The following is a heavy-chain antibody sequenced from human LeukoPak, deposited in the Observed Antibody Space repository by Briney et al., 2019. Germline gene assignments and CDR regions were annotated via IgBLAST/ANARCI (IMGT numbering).Heavy chain of an antibody. J-gene: IGHJ4*02. Sequence: ASVKVSCKASGYTFTGYYMHWVRQAPGQGLEWMGWINPNSGGTNYAQKFQGRVTMTRDTSISTAYMELSRLRSDDTAVYYCARSLYCSSTSCSFFDYWGQGTLVTVSS. D-gene: IGHD2-2*01. CDR1: GYTFTGYY. V-gene: IGHV1-2*02. CDR2: INPNSGGT. CDR3: ARSLYCSSTSCSFFDY.